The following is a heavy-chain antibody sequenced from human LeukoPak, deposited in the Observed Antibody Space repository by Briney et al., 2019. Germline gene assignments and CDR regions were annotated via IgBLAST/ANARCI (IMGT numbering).Heavy chain of an antibody. V-gene: IGHV3-9*01. CDR1: GFTFSSYW. CDR3: AKGRYFDWLSTPYYFDD. CDR2: ISWNSGSI. Sequence: GGSLRLSCAASGFTFSSYWMHWVRQAPGKGLEWVSGISWNSGSIGYADSVKGRFTISRDNAKNSLYLQMSSLRAEDTALYYCAKGRYFDWLSTPYYFDDWGQGTLVTVSS. D-gene: IGHD3-9*01. J-gene: IGHJ4*02.